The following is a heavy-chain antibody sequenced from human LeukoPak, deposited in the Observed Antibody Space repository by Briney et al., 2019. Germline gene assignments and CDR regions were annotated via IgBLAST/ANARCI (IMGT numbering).Heavy chain of an antibody. CDR1: GLTFSNYA. Sequence: LPGGSLRLSCAASGLTFSNYAMSWVRQAPGKGLEWVSSITGSGAETNSADAVKGRFTISRDNSKNTLSLQMNTLRAEDTAVYYCAKGPHIRTMWLFDSWGQGSLVTVSS. D-gene: IGHD1-14*01. V-gene: IGHV3-23*01. CDR3: AKGPHIRTMWLFDS. J-gene: IGHJ4*02. CDR2: ITGSGAET.